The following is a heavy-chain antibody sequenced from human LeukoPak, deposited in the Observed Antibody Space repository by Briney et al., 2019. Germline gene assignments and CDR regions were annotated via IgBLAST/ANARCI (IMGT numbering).Heavy chain of an antibody. V-gene: IGHV3-73*01. J-gene: IGHJ4*02. Sequence: PGGSLKLSCAASGFTFSGSAMHWGRQASGKGLEWVGRIRSKANSYATAYAASVKGRFTIPRDDSKNTAYLQMNSLKTEDTAVYYCTRGIVVVPAAPLADDYWGQGTLVTVSS. CDR3: TRGIVVVPAAPLADDY. CDR1: GFTFSGSA. CDR2: IRSKANSYAT. D-gene: IGHD2-2*01.